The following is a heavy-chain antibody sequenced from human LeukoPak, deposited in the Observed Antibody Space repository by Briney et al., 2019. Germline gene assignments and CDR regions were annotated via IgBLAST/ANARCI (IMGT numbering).Heavy chain of an antibody. CDR1: GGSFSGYY. J-gene: IGHJ4*02. CDR2: INHSGST. D-gene: IGHD6-6*01. V-gene: IGHV4-34*01. CDR3: ARGIHRRPGY. Sequence: SETLSLTCAVYGGSFSGYYWGWIRQPPGKGLEWIGEINHSGSTNYNPSLKSRVTISVDTSKNQFSLKLSSVTAADTAVYYCARGIHRRPGYWGQGTLVTVSS.